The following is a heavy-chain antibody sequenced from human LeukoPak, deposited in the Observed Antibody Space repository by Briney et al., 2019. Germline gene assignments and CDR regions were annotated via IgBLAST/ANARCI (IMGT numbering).Heavy chain of an antibody. Sequence: GGSLRLSCAASGFTFSSYSMRWVRQAPGKGLEWVAVISYDGSNKYNADSVKGRFTISRDNSKNTLYLQMNSLRREDTAEYYCARAEYDRSGSIYYYYGMDIWGQGTTVTVSS. V-gene: IGHV3-30-3*01. CDR3: ARAEYDRSGSIYYYYGMDI. CDR1: GFTFSSYS. D-gene: IGHD3-22*01. J-gene: IGHJ6*02. CDR2: ISYDGSNK.